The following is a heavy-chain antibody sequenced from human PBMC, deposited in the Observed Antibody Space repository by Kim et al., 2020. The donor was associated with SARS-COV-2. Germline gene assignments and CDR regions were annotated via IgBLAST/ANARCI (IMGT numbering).Heavy chain of an antibody. Sequence: SVKVSCKASGGTFSSYAISWVRQAPGQGLEWMGGIIPIFGTANYAQKFQGRVTITADESTSTAYMELSSLRSEDTAVYYCARDGGYCSGGSCYWFDPWGQGTLVTVSS. CDR1: GGTFSSYA. D-gene: IGHD2-15*01. CDR2: IIPIFGTA. V-gene: IGHV1-69*13. J-gene: IGHJ5*02. CDR3: ARDGGYCSGGSCYWFDP.